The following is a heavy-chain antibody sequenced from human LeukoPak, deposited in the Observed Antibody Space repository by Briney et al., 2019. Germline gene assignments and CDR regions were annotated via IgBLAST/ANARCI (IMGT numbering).Heavy chain of an antibody. CDR1: GFTFSTYW. CDR3: ARAGWLRLNYFDY. V-gene: IGHV3-7*03. J-gene: IGHJ4*02. CDR2: IKKDGSEK. D-gene: IGHD5-12*01. Sequence: GGSLRLSCAASGFTFSTYWMSWVRQAPGKGLEWVANIKKDGSEKYYMDSVKGRFTISRDNAENSLYLQMNSLRAGDTAVYYCARAGWLRLNYFDYWGQGTLVTVSS.